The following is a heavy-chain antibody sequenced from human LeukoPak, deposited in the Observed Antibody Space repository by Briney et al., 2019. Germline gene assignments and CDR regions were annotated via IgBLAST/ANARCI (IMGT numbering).Heavy chain of an antibody. Sequence: PSETLSLTCSVSGASIDTSAYNWGWIRQPPGKGLEWIGSIYHSGSSYDNPSLKSRLTLSIDTSRNQFSLTLKSVTAADSGVYFCAREILYDTTAYYLWGQGTVATDSS. D-gene: IGHD3-9*01. V-gene: IGHV4-39*01. CDR1: GASIDTSAYN. CDR3: AREILYDTTAYYL. CDR2: IYHSGSS. J-gene: IGHJ4*02.